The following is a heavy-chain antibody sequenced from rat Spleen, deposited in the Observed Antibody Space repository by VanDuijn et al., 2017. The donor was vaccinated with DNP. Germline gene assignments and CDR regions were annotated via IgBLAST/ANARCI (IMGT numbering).Heavy chain of an antibody. CDR1: GFIFSYYG. V-gene: IGHV5S13*01. CDR2: ISPGGDDT. CDR3: ARHRTIMPYYYAMDA. D-gene: IGHD1-12*01. Sequence: EVQLVESGGGPVQPGRSLKLSCVASGFIFSYYGMAWVRQTPTKGLEWVASISPGGDDTYYRGSVKGRFTISRDNAQSTLYLQMDSLRSEDTATYYCARHRTIMPYYYAMDAWGQGIMVSVSS. J-gene: IGHJ2*01.